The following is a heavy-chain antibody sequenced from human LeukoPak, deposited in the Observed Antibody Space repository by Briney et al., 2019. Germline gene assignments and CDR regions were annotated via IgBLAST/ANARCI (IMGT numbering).Heavy chain of an antibody. D-gene: IGHD1-26*01. CDR3: ARSWYNGNYHGAFNM. Sequence: SETLSLTCTVPVGSFISYYGSGIRRPAGKELEGIGRIYTSGSTNYNPSLRSRVTMSVDTSKNQFSLNLNSVTAAATAVYYCARSWYNGNYHGAFNMWDEGTMVTVTS. J-gene: IGHJ3*02. V-gene: IGHV4-4*07. CDR1: VGSFISYY. CDR2: IYTSGST.